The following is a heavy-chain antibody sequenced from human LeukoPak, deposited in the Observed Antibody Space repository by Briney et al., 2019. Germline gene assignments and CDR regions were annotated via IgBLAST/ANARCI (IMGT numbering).Heavy chain of an antibody. CDR2: FDPEDGET. D-gene: IGHD3-22*01. V-gene: IGHV1-24*01. CDR3: ASSRLDSSGYYFHY. J-gene: IGHJ4*02. Sequence: ASVKVSCKASGYTLNELSMHWVRQAPGKGLAWMGGFDPEDGETIYAQKFQGRVTITRNTSISTAYMELSSLRSEDTAVYYCASSRLDSSGYYFHYWGQGTLVTVSS. CDR1: GYTLNELS.